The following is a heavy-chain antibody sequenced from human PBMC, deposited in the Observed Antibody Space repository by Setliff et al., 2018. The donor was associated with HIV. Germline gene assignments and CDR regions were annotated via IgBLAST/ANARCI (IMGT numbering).Heavy chain of an antibody. Sequence: WASVKVSCKSSGYTFTDYFIHWVRQAPGQGLEWMGWISPDNGNTRISQRFRGSVTMTRDRSINTAYLQLNSLTSEDTAVYYCTTDQGLFVAFNIWGQGTMVTVSS. J-gene: IGHJ3*02. CDR3: TTDQGLFVAFNI. CDR1: GYTFTDYF. CDR2: ISPDNGNT. D-gene: IGHD3-10*01. V-gene: IGHV1-2*02.